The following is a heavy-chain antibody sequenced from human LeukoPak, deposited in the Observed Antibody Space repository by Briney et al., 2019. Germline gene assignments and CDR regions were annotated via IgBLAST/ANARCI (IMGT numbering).Heavy chain of an antibody. J-gene: IGHJ4*02. CDR3: ARDRGHCSSSGCYGYFDY. CDR1: GITLSNYG. CDR2: ISDTGGRT. Sequence: PGGSLRLSCAVSGITLSNYGMTWVRQAPGKGLEWVAGISDTGGRTNYADSVKGRFTISRDNPKNTLYLQMNSLRAEDTAVYYCARDRGHCSSSGCYGYFDYWGQGTLVTVSS. V-gene: IGHV3-23*01. D-gene: IGHD2-2*01.